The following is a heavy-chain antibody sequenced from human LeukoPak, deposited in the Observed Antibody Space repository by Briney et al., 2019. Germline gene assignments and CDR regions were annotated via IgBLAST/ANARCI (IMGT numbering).Heavy chain of an antibody. V-gene: IGHV3-21*01. J-gene: IGHJ4*02. CDR1: AFTFSSYS. CDR2: ISSSSSYI. Sequence: GGSLRLSCAASAFTFSSYSMNWVRQAPGKGLEWVSSISSSSSYIYYADSVKGRFTISRDNAKNPLYLQMNSLRAEDTAVYYCARDQRQQLVRAIDYWGQGTLVTVSS. CDR3: ARDQRQQLVRAIDY. D-gene: IGHD6-13*01.